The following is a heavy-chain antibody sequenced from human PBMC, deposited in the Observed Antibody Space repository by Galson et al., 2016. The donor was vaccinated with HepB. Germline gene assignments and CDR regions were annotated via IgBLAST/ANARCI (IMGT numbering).Heavy chain of an antibody. V-gene: IGHV3-53*01. D-gene: IGHD3-3*01. CDR3: AWSGHYFDAFDI. J-gene: IGHJ3*02. CDR1: GFSVSSNS. Sequence: SLRLPHAASGFSVSSNSMNWVRQAPGKGLEWVSVIYSGGSTYYADSVKGRLTISRDNSKNTVYLQMNSLRAEDTAVYYCAWSGHYFDAFDIWGQGTMVTVSS. CDR2: IYSGGST.